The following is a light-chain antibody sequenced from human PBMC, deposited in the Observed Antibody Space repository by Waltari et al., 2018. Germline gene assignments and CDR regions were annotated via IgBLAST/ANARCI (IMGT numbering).Light chain of an antibody. CDR1: RGHTRHV. V-gene: IGLV4-69*01. CDR2: VNSDGSH. Sequence: QLVLTQSPSASASLGASVRLTCPLSRGHTRHVIAWHPQQPDTGPRYLLKVNSDGSHTKGDEIPDRFSGSSSGAERYLTISSLQSEDEADYYCQTGGHGTWVFGGGTKLTVL. J-gene: IGLJ3*02. CDR3: QTGGHGTWV.